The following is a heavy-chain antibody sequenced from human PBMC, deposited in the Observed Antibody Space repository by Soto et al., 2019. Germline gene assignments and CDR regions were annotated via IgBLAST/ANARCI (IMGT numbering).Heavy chain of an antibody. J-gene: IGHJ6*02. D-gene: IGHD6-19*01. CDR3: SIAVDAYYYGMDV. CDR2: IYYSGST. CDR1: RGSGISSNYY. V-gene: IGHV4-39*01. Sequence: SESLYSTSTVSRGSGISSNYYRGWIRQPPGKGLEWIGSIYYSGSTYYNPSLKSRVTISVDTSKNQFSLKLSSVTAADTAVYYCSIAVDAYYYGMDVWGQGTTVS.